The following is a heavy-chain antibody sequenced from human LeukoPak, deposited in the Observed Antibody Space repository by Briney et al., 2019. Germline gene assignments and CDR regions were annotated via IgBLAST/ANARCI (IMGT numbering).Heavy chain of an antibody. V-gene: IGHV3-23*01. J-gene: IGHJ5*02. CDR3: ASQNYGDYEVGWFDP. Sequence: GGSLRLSCVASEFTFSSHAMNWVRQAPGKGLEWVSSISGGGESTYYADSVKGRFTVSRDNSKNTLYLQINSLRAEDTAVYYCASQNYGDYEVGWFDPWGQGTLVTVSS. CDR2: ISGGGEST. D-gene: IGHD4-17*01. CDR1: EFTFSSHA.